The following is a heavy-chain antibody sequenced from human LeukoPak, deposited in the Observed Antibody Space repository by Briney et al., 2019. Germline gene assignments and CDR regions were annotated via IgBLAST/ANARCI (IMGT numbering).Heavy chain of an antibody. CDR1: GFTFDIYA. J-gene: IGHJ4*02. D-gene: IGHD2-15*01. CDR3: VKNAGGSCYSSSAY. CDR2: ICGSDGST. Sequence: PGGSLRLSCAASGFTFDIYAMTWVRQAPGKGLEWVSAICGSDGSTYYADSVKGRFTISRDNSKNMQYLQMNSLRAEDTALYYCVKNAGGSCYSSSAYWGQGTLVTVSS. V-gene: IGHV3-23*01.